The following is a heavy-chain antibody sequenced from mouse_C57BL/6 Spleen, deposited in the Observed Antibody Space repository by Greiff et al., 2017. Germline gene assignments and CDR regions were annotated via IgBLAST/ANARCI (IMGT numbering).Heavy chain of an antibody. J-gene: IGHJ2*01. V-gene: IGHV1-15*01. CDR2: IDPETGGT. CDR3: TRIGYYRYYFDY. CDR1: GYTFTDYE. Sequence: QVQLQQSGAELVRPGASVTLSCKASGYTFTDYEMHWVKQTPVHGLEWIGAIDPETGGTAYNQKFKGKAILTADKSSSTAYMELRSLTSEDSAVYYCTRIGYYRYYFDYWGQGTTLTVSS. D-gene: IGHD2-3*01.